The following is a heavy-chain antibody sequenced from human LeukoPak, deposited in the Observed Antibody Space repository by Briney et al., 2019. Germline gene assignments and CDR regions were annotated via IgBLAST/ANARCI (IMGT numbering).Heavy chain of an antibody. J-gene: IGHJ4*02. Sequence: SVKVSCKASGGTFISYAISWVRQAPGQGLEWMGGIIPIFGTANYAQKFQGRVTITADESTSTAYMELSSLRSEDTAVYYCARGPYTAHNFDYWGQGTLVTVSS. CDR3: ARGPYTAHNFDY. V-gene: IGHV1-69*13. D-gene: IGHD5-18*01. CDR1: GGTFISYA. CDR2: IIPIFGTA.